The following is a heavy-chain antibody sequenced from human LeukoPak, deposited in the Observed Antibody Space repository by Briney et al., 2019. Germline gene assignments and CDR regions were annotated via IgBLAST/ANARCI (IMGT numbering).Heavy chain of an antibody. V-gene: IGHV4-39*01. CDR2: IYYSGST. D-gene: IGHD3-10*01. Sequence: KPSESLSLTCTVSGGSISSSRYYWGWLRQPPGKGLDWIGSIYYSGSTYYNPSLNSRATISVDTSKSQFSLKLSSVTATDTAVYYSARRSSRIRGVISPFDYWGQGTLVTVSS. J-gene: IGHJ4*02. CDR3: ARRSSRIRGVISPFDY. CDR1: GGSISSSRYY.